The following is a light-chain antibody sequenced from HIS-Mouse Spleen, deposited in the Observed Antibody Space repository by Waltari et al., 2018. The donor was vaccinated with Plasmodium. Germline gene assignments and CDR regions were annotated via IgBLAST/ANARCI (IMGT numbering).Light chain of an antibody. V-gene: IGLV2-23*01. Sequence: QSALTQPASASASPGQSITISCTGTSRDVGRYNLFSWYQQHPGKAPKLMIYEGSKRPSGVSNRFSGSKSGNTASLTISGLQAEDEADYYCCSYAGSSTLVFGGGTKLTVL. CDR1: SRDVGRYNL. CDR2: EGS. CDR3: CSYAGSSTLV. J-gene: IGLJ2*01.